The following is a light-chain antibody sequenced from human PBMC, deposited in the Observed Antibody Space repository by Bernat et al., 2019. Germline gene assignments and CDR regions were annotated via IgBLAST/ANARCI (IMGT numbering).Light chain of an antibody. J-gene: IGKJ1*01. CDR3: QQYGGSPRT. CDR2: GAS. V-gene: IGKV3-20*01. CDR1: QSVSSSY. Sequence: EIVLTQSPGTLSLSPGERATLSCRASQSVSSSYLAWYQQKPGQAARPLIYGASSRATGIPDRFSGSGSGTDFTLTISRLDPEDIAVYYCQQYGGSPRTFGQGTKVEIK.